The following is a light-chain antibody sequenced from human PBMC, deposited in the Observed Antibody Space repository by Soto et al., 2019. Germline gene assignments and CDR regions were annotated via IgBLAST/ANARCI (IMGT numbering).Light chain of an antibody. CDR2: DVN. Sequence: QSALIQPRSVSGSPGQSVTLCCLGSSSHIGSYNYVSWYQRTPGKGSKLIIHDVNRRPSGVPDRFYHSKSGHTAYLTSSGIQAEEDADNYCFSYAGMYIGMFGGGTKLPVL. J-gene: IGLJ3*02. CDR1: SSHIGSYNY. V-gene: IGLV2-11*01. CDR3: FSYAGMYIGM.